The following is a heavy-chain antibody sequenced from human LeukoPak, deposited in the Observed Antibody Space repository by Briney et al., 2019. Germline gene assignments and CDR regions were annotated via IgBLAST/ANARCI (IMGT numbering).Heavy chain of an antibody. CDR1: GFTFSDYY. Sequence: GGSLRLSCAASGFTFSDYYMSWIRQAPGKGLEWVSYISSSGSTIYCADSVRGRFTISRDNAKNSLYLQMNSLRAEDTAVYYCARGNYDSGESFDYWGQGTLVTVSS. CDR3: ARGNYDSGESFDY. V-gene: IGHV3-11*01. D-gene: IGHD3-22*01. J-gene: IGHJ4*02. CDR2: ISSSGSTI.